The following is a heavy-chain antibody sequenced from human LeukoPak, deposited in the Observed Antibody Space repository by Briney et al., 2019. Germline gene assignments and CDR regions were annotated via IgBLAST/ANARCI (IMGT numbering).Heavy chain of an antibody. CDR2: IYYSGST. Sequence: SETLSLTCTVSGGSISSYYWSWIRQPPGKGLEWIRYIYYSGSTNYNPSLKSRVTISVDTSKNQFSLKLSSVTAADTAVYYCARGRTLAAAVQLDDYWGQGTLVTVSS. D-gene: IGHD6-13*01. V-gene: IGHV4-59*08. CDR3: ARGRTLAAAVQLDDY. J-gene: IGHJ4*02. CDR1: GGSISSYY.